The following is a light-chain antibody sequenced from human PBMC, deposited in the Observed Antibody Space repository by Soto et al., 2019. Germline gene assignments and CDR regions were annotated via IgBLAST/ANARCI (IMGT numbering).Light chain of an antibody. CDR1: GSKFGAGYH. CDR2: RDT. Sequence: QAVVTQPPSLSGPPGQGAPISSLGGGSKFGAGYHVHWFQQLPGTAPKLLIYRDTIRPSGVPDRFSGSKSGTSASLAITGLQAEDEADYYCQSFDTSLTGHWVFGGGTKVTVL. CDR3: QSFDTSLTGHWV. J-gene: IGLJ3*02. V-gene: IGLV1-40*01.